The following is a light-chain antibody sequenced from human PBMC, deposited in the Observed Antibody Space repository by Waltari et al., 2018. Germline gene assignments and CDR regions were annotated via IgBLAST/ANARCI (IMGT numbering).Light chain of an antibody. CDR2: GAS. CDR1: QTINTY. V-gene: IGKV1-39*01. CDR3: QQTYTAPGS. J-gene: IGKJ2*04. Sequence: DIQMTQSPSSLSASVGDRVTITCRASQTINTYLNWYQQKPGKAPDLLIYGASNLQGGVPSRFSGHGSGIDFTLTVSSLQPEDFATYFCQQTYTAPGSFGQGTRLEI.